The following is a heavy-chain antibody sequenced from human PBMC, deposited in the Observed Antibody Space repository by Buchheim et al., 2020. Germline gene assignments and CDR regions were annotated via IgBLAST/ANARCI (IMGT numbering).Heavy chain of an antibody. D-gene: IGHD5-18*01. CDR3: ARGFYSYRVWYFDL. V-gene: IGHV4-34*01. CDR1: GGSFSGYY. J-gene: IGHJ2*01. Sequence: QVQLQQWGAGLLKPSETLSLTCAVYGGSFSGYYLSWIRQPPGKGLEWIGEINHSGSTNYNPYIKSPVTISVDKSKNQFSLQLSSVTAADTAVYYCARGFYSYRVWYFDLWGRGTL. CDR2: INHSGST.